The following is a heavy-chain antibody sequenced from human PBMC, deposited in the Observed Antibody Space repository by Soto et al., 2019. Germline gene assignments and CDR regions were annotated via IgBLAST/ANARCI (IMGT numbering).Heavy chain of an antibody. CDR3: ARSSMIVVVITGPFDY. CDR2: TYYRSKWYN. CDR1: GDSVSSNSGA. J-gene: IGHJ4*02. Sequence: SQTLSLTCAIAGDSVSSNSGAWNWIRQSPSRGLEWLGRTYYRSKWYNDYAVSVKSRITINPDTSKNQFSLQLNSVTPEDTAVYYCARSSMIVVVITGPFDYWGQGTLVTVSS. D-gene: IGHD3-22*01. V-gene: IGHV6-1*01.